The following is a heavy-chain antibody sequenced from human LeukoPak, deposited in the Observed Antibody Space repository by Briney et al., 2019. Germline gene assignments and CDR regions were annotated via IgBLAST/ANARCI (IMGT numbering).Heavy chain of an antibody. Sequence: PGESLKISCKGSGYTFTSYGISWVRPAPGQGLEWMGWISAYNGNTNYAQKLQGRVTMTTDTSTSTAYMELRSLRSDDTAVYYCARDQDIVATPEVYWGQGTLVTVSS. J-gene: IGHJ4*02. D-gene: IGHD5-12*01. V-gene: IGHV1-18*01. CDR3: ARDQDIVATPEVY. CDR2: ISAYNGNT. CDR1: GYTFTSYG.